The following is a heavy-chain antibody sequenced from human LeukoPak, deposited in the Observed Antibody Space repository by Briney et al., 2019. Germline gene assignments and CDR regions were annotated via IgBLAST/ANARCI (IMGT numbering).Heavy chain of an antibody. D-gene: IGHD3-22*01. V-gene: IGHV1-69*05. CDR2: IIPIFGTA. Sequence: ASVKVSCKASGGTFSSYAISWVRQAPGQGLEWMGGIIPIFGTANYAQKFQGRVTITTDESTSTAYMELSSLRSEDTAVYYCASHPSPQWLPLDYWGQGTLVTVSS. J-gene: IGHJ4*02. CDR1: GGTFSSYA. CDR3: ASHPSPQWLPLDY.